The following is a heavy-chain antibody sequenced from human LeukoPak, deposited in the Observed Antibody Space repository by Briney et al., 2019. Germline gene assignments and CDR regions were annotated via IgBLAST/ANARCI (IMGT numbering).Heavy chain of an antibody. Sequence: GEPLKISCKVSGXSFTNYWIGWVRQMPGKGLEWMGIIYPDDSDTKYSPSFQGQVTISADKSISTAYLQWSSLKASDTAMYYCARSGRLGYCSGGSCFRWDYWGQGTLVTVSS. J-gene: IGHJ4*02. CDR1: GXSFTNYW. D-gene: IGHD2-15*01. V-gene: IGHV5-51*01. CDR3: ARSGRLGYCSGGSCFRWDY. CDR2: IYPDDSDT.